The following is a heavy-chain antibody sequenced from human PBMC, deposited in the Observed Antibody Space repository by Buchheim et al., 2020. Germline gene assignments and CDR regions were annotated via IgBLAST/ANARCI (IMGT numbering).Heavy chain of an antibody. CDR2: IKEDGSDT. V-gene: IGHV3-7*01. CDR1: GFTFTRHW. Sequence: EVQLVESGGGLVQPGGSLRLSCAVSGFTFTRHWMSWVRQAPGKGLEWVANIKEDGSDTNYMDSLKGRFTIPRDNAQNTLFLQMNSLRAEDTAVYFCARDGLDLATLDYWGQGTL. D-gene: IGHD3/OR15-3a*01. J-gene: IGHJ4*02. CDR3: ARDGLDLATLDY.